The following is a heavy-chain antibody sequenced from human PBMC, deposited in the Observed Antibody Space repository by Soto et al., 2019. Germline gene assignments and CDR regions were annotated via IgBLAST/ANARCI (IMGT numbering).Heavy chain of an antibody. D-gene: IGHD3-3*01. V-gene: IGHV3-23*01. CDR2: ISGSGGST. J-gene: IGHJ6*02. CDR3: ARRHERITIFGVVIRLSDYYGMDV. CDR1: GFTFSSYA. Sequence: EVQLLESGGGLVQPGGSLRLSCAASGFTFSSYAMSWVRQAPGKGLEWVSAISGSGGSTYYADSVKGRFTISRDNSKNTLYLQMNSVSAEDTAVYYCARRHERITIFGVVIRLSDYYGMDVWGQGTTVTVSS.